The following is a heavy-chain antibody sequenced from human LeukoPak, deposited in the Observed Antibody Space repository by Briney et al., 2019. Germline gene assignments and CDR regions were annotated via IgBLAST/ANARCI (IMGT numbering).Heavy chain of an antibody. CDR3: ARPYSSSF. J-gene: IGHJ4*02. V-gene: IGHV3-30*03. CDR2: ISYDGSNK. D-gene: IGHD6-6*01. CDR1: GFTLSTYG. Sequence: WGSLSLSCAASGFTLSTYGLHCVGQAPGKGLEWVAVISYDGSNKYYADSVKGRFTISRDNSKNTLYLQMNSLRAEDTAVYYCARPYSSSFWGQRSPVTVSS.